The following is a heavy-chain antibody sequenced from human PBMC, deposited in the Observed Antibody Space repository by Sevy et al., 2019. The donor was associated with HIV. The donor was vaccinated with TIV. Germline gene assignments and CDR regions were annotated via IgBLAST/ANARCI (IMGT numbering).Heavy chain of an antibody. J-gene: IGHJ6*03. CDR1: GFTFSSYA. V-gene: IGHV3-30-3*01. CDR2: ISYDGSNK. Sequence: GGSLRLSCAASGFTFSSYAMHWDRQAPGKGLEWVAVISYDGSNKYYADSVKGRFTISRDNSKNTLYLQMNSLRAEDTAVYYCARDRQGYYMDVWGKGTTVTVSS. CDR3: ARDRQGYYMDV.